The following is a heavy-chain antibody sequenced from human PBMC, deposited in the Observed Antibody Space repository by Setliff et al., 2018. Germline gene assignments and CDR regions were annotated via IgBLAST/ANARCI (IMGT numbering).Heavy chain of an antibody. CDR2: IHHSGST. CDR3: ARDNIGPDALDI. CDR1: DGSLSTYY. V-gene: IGHV4-59*01. Sequence: PSETLSLTCTVSDGSLSTYYWSWIRQPPGRALEWIGYIHHSGSTNYNPSLKSRVTLSMDTSRNHFSLNLTSLTAADTALYYCARDNIGPDALDIWGQGTMVTVSS. J-gene: IGHJ3*02.